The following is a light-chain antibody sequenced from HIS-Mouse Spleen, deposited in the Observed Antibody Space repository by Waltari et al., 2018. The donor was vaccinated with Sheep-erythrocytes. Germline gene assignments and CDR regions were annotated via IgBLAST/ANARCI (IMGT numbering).Light chain of an antibody. CDR1: SSDFGGYNY. CDR2: DVS. Sequence: QSALTQPRSVSGSPGQSVTISFTGTSSDFGGYNYVPWYQQHPGKAPKLMIYDVSKRPSGVPDRFSGSKSGNTASLTISGLQAEDEADYYCCSYAGSYNHVFATGTKVTVL. V-gene: IGLV2-11*01. CDR3: CSYAGSYNHV. J-gene: IGLJ1*01.